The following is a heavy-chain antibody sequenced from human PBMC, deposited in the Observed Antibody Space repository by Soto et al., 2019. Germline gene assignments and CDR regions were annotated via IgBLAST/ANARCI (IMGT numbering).Heavy chain of an antibody. CDR3: ARGDVVVPAESAFDI. D-gene: IGHD2-2*01. CDR2: ISAYNGNT. V-gene: IGHV1-18*01. Sequence: GASVKVSCKASGYTFTSYGISWVRQAPGQGLEWMGWISAYNGNTNYAQKLQGRVTMTTDTSTSTAYMELRSLRSDDTAVYYFARGDVVVPAESAFDIWGQGTMVTVSS. CDR1: GYTFTSYG. J-gene: IGHJ3*02.